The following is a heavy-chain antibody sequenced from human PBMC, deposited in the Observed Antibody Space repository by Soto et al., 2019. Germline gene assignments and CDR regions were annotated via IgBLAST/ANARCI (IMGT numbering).Heavy chain of an antibody. CDR3: ARCASGGYYHYYAMDV. Sequence: EVQLVESGGGLVQPGGSLRLSCAASGFTFSTYSLTWVRQAPGKGLEWVSYISGRSSAIYYADSVKGRFTISRDNAKNSLYLQMNSLRDEDTAVYYWARCASGGYYHYYAMDVWGQGTTGTVSS. D-gene: IGHD2-15*01. CDR2: ISGRSSAI. J-gene: IGHJ6*02. V-gene: IGHV3-48*02. CDR1: GFTFSTYS.